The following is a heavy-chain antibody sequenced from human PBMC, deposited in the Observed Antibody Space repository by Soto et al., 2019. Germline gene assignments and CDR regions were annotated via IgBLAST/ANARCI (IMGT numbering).Heavy chain of an antibody. V-gene: IGHV3-53*01. J-gene: IGHJ1*01. CDR3: ARDLGRDSHQQ. CDR2: IYTGGST. CDR1: GFTVSSKY. D-gene: IGHD2-21*02. Sequence: EVQLVESGGGLIQPGGSLRLSCAASGFTVSSKYMSWVRQAPGKGLEWVSVIYTGGSTSYVDSVKGRFTISRDNSKNTVYLKMNSLRAEDTAVYYCARDLGRDSHQQWGQGTLVTVSS.